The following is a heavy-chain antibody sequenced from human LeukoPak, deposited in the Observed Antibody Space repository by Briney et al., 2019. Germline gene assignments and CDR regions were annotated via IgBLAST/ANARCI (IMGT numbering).Heavy chain of an antibody. V-gene: IGHV1-18*01. CDR1: GYTFTSYG. J-gene: IGHJ4*02. D-gene: IGHD3-22*01. Sequence: ASVKVSCKASGYTFTSYGISWVRQAPGQGLEWMGWISAYNGNTNYAQKLQGRVTMTTDTSTSTAYTELRSLRSDDTAVYYCARDVKGGGYYYDSSGYTDYWGQGTLVTVSS. CDR2: ISAYNGNT. CDR3: ARDVKGGGYYYDSSGYTDY.